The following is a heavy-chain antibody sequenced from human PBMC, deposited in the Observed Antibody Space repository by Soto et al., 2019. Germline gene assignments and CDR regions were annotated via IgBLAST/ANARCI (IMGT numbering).Heavy chain of an antibody. CDR1: GVSISSSSYY. CDR3: ATVWFGESPY. J-gene: IGHJ4*02. D-gene: IGHD3-10*01. Sequence: QLQLQESGPGLVKPSETLSLTCTVSGVSISSSSYYWGWIRQPPGKGLEWMGSIYYSGSTYYNPPLKRRVTRSVDTSKNLFSLKLSSVTAADTAVYYCATVWFGESPYWGQGTLVTVSS. V-gene: IGHV4-39*01. CDR2: IYYSGST.